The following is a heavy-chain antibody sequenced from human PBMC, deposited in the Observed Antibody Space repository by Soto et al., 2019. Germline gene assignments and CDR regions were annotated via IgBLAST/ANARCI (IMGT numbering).Heavy chain of an antibody. CDR2: IRSKAYGGTT. CDR1: GFTFGDYA. V-gene: IGHV3-49*03. CDR3: TIDWTGLVVVPAAISNYYYGMDV. D-gene: IGHD2-2*02. J-gene: IGHJ6*02. Sequence: GGSLRLSCTASGFTFGDYAMSWFRQAPGKGLEWVGFIRSKAYGGTTEYAASVKGRFTISRDDSKSIAYLQINSLKTEDTAVYYCTIDWTGLVVVPAAISNYYYGMDVWGHGTTVTVSS.